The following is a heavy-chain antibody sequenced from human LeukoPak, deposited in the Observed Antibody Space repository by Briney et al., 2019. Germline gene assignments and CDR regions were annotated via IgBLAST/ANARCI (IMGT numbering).Heavy chain of an antibody. V-gene: IGHV3-30*02. CDR3: WTLVPAAMKPDY. CDR2: IRYDGSNK. D-gene: IGHD2-2*01. J-gene: IGHJ4*02. CDR1: GFTFSSYG. Sequence: PGRSLRLSCAASGFTFSSYGMHWVRQAPGKGLEWVAFIRYDGSNKYYADSVKGRFTISRDNSKNTLYLQMNSLRAEDTAVYYCWTLVPAAMKPDYWGQGTLVTVSS.